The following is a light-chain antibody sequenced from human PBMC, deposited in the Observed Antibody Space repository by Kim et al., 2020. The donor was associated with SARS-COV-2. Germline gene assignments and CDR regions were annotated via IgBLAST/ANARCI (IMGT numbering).Light chain of an antibody. CDR2: GQN. Sequence: ALGQTVRITCQGDSRRGCCASWYQQKPGQAPVLVSFGQNNRPSGIPDRFSASSSGNTASLTITGAQAEDEADYYCNSRDSSDKRVVFGGGTKVTVL. V-gene: IGLV3-19*01. CDR3: NSRDSSDKRVV. J-gene: IGLJ2*01. CDR1: SRRGCC.